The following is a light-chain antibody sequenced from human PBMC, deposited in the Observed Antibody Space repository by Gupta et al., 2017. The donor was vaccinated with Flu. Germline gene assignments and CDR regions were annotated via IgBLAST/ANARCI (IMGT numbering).Light chain of an antibody. CDR1: NSNIGRNN. CDR3: AAWDDSLSGWV. V-gene: IGLV1-44*01. Sequence: QSLLTQPPSVSGTPGQRVTISCSGSNSNIGRNNVNWYQQLPGSAPRVLIYTNNHRPSAVPDRFTGSKSDTASSLAITGLRSEDEADYFCAAWDDSLSGWVFGGGTKLTVL. J-gene: IGLJ3*02. CDR2: TNN.